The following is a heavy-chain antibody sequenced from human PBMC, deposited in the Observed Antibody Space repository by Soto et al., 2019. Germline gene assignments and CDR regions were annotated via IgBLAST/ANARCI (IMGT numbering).Heavy chain of an antibody. D-gene: IGHD3-10*01. J-gene: IGHJ4*02. CDR3: ARVLWVGEVGGEYYCDY. V-gene: IGHV4-31*03. CDR1: GGSISSGGYY. CDR2: IYYSGST. Sequence: QVQLQESGPGLVKPSQTLSLTCTVSGGSISSGGYYWSWIRQHPGKGLEWLGYIYYSGSTYYNPSLKSRVTISVDTSKNQFSLKLSSVTAADTAVYYCARVLWVGEVGGEYYCDYWGQGTLVTVSS.